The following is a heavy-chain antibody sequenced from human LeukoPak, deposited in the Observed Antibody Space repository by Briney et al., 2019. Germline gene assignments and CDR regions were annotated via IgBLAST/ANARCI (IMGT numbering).Heavy chain of an antibody. D-gene: IGHD3-3*01. CDR1: GLTFSDYA. J-gene: IGHJ4*02. Sequence: GESLRLSCAASGLTFSDYAMHWVRQAPGKGLEWVSSISSSSSYIYYADSVKGRFTISRDNAKNSLYLQMNSLRAEDTAVYYCAGRITIFGVVIWGQGTLVTVSS. CDR3: AGRITIFGVVI. CDR2: ISSSSSYI. V-gene: IGHV3-21*01.